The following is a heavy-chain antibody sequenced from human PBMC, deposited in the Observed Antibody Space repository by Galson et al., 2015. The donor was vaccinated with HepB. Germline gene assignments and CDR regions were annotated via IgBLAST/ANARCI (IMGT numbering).Heavy chain of an antibody. CDR3: AREEGIAAALRGYFDY. J-gene: IGHJ4*02. D-gene: IGHD6-13*01. CDR1: GYTFTSYY. CDR2: INPSGGST. V-gene: IGHV1-46*04. Sequence: SVKVSCKASGYTFTSYYMHWVRQAPGQGLEWMGIINPSGGSTSYAQKLQGRVTISVDTSKNQFSLKLSSVTAADTAVYYCAREEGIAAALRGYFDYWGQGTLVTVSS.